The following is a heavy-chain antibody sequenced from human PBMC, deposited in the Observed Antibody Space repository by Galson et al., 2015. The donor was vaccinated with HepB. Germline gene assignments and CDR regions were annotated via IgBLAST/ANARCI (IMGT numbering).Heavy chain of an antibody. CDR3: ARESRMVRGVKYGMDV. J-gene: IGHJ6*02. D-gene: IGHD3-10*01. V-gene: IGHV3-53*04. Sequence: SLRLSCAASGFTVSSNYMSWVRQAPGKGLEWVSVIYSGGSTYYADSVKGRFTISRHNSKNTLYLQMNSLRAEDTAVYYCARESRMVRGVKYGMDVWGQGTTVTVSS. CDR2: IYSGGST. CDR1: GFTVSSNY.